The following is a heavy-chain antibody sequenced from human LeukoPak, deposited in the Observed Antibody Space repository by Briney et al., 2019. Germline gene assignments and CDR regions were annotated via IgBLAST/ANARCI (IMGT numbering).Heavy chain of an antibody. CDR1: GGTFSSYA. CDR3: ASDGYSSGWYVLDY. CDR2: INPGGGST. Sequence: ASVKVSCKASGGTFSSYAISWVRQAPGQGLEWMGIINPGGGSTSYAQKFQGRVTMTRDTSTSTVYMELSSLRSEDTAVYYCASDGYSSGWYVLDYWGQGTLVTVSS. V-gene: IGHV1-46*01. J-gene: IGHJ4*02. D-gene: IGHD6-19*01.